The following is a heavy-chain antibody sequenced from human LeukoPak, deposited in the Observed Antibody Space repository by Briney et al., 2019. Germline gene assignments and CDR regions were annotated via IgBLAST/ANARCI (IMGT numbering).Heavy chain of an antibody. V-gene: IGHV3-7*01. Sequence: PGGSLRLSYAASGLNFRKSWMTWVRQAPGRGLEWVANIKDDGSEKYYVDSVKGRFTISRDNAKNSLYLQMNSLGAEDTAVYYCSNWGDTWGLDFWGQGILVSVSS. D-gene: IGHD7-27*01. CDR1: GLNFRKSW. J-gene: IGHJ4*02. CDR3: SNWGDTWGLDF. CDR2: IKDDGSEK.